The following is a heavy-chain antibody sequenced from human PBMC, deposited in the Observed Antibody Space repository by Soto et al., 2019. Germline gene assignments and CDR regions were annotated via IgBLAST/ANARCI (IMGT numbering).Heavy chain of an antibody. CDR3: ASVYFDGGSCYWGGNWFDP. CDR1: GGSISSGDYY. V-gene: IGHV4-30-4*01. J-gene: IGHJ5*02. CDR2: IYYSGST. Sequence: QVQLQESGPGVVKPSQTLSLTCTVSGGSISSGDYYWSWIRQPPGKGLEWIGYIYYSGSTYYKPSLKSRVTIVVDTSKNQFSLNLSSVTAADTAVYFCASVYFDGGSCYWGGNWFDPWGQGTLVTFSS. D-gene: IGHD2-15*01.